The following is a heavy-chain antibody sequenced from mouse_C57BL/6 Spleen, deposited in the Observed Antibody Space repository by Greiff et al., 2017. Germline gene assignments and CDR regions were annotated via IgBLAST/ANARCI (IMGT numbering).Heavy chain of an antibody. V-gene: IGHV7-3*01. Sequence: EVKLVESGGGLVQPGGSLSLSCAASGFTFTDYYMSWVRQPPGKALEWLGFIRNKANGYTTEYSASVKGRFTISRDNSQSILYLQMNALRAEDSATYYCATHDTAGYFDYWGQGTTLTVSS. CDR3: ATHDTAGYFDY. J-gene: IGHJ2*01. CDR1: GFTFTDYY. CDR2: IRNKANGYTT.